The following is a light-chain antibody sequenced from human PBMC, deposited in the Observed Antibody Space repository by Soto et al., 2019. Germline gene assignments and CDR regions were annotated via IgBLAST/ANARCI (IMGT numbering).Light chain of an antibody. J-gene: IGLJ3*02. Sequence: QSALTQPRSVSGSPGQSVTISCTGTSSDVGGYGFVSWYQHHPGKAPKLMIYDVTKRTSGAPDRYSGSKSDNSASLTISGFGLEDEADYYCCSYAGSDILVVFGGGTQVTVL. CDR1: SSDVGGYGF. CDR2: DVT. V-gene: IGLV2-11*01. CDR3: CSYAGSDILVV.